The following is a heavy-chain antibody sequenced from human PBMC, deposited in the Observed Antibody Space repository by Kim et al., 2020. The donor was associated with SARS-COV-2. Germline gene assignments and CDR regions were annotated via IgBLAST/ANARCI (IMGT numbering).Heavy chain of an antibody. CDR3: ARDGAFYYDFWSGPLY. Sequence: GGSLRLSCAASGFTFSSYGMHWVRQAPGKGLEWVAVIWYDGSNKYYADSVKGRFTISRDNSKNTLYLQMNSLRAEDTAVYYCARDGAFYYDFWSGPLYWGQGTLVTVSS. V-gene: IGHV3-33*01. CDR2: IWYDGSNK. D-gene: IGHD3-3*01. J-gene: IGHJ4*02. CDR1: GFTFSSYG.